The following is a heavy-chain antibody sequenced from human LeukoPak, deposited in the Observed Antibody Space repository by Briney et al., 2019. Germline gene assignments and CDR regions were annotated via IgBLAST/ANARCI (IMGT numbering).Heavy chain of an antibody. D-gene: IGHD1-26*01. CDR3: AKTGGTYYGSDY. Sequence: PGGSLRLSCAASGFTFSSYVMSWVRQAPGKGLEWVSSISGSGSTTYYADTVKGRFTISRDNSENTLYLQMNSLRGEDTALYYCAKTGGTYYGSDYWGQGTLVTVSS. V-gene: IGHV3-23*01. CDR2: ISGSGSTT. CDR1: GFTFSSYV. J-gene: IGHJ4*02.